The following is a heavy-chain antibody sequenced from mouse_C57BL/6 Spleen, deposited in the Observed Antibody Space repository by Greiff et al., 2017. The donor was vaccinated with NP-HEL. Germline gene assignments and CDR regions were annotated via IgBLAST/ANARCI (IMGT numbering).Heavy chain of an antibody. Sequence: VQLQQSGAELVKPGASVKLSCKASGYTFTSYWMHWVKQRPGQGLEWIGMIHPNSGSTNYNEKFKSKATLTVDKSSSTAYMQLSSLTSEDSAVYYCARADRTGAYYYAMDYWGQGTSVTVSS. D-gene: IGHD4-1*01. V-gene: IGHV1-64*01. CDR2: IHPNSGST. CDR3: ARADRTGAYYYAMDY. J-gene: IGHJ4*01. CDR1: GYTFTSYW.